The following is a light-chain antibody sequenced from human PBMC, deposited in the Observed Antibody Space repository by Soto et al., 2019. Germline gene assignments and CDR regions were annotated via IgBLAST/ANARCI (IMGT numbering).Light chain of an antibody. CDR3: QVWDDDSDHHV. J-gene: IGLJ1*01. CDR1: ILGSKS. CDR2: DDS. V-gene: IGLV3-21*02. Sequence: SYELTQPPSVSVAPGQTARITCGGDILGSKSVHWYQQKPGQAPVLVVYDDSDRPSGIPERFSGSNSGNTATLTISRVGAGDEADYYCQVWDDDSDHHVFGTGTKVTVL.